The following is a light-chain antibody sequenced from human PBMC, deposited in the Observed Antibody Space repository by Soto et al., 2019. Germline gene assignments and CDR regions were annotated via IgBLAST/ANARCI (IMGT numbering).Light chain of an antibody. V-gene: IGKV3-20*01. CDR1: QTLGGSL. Sequence: EIVLTQSPGTLSLSPGERATLSCRASQTLGGSLLAWYQHKPGQAPRLLIYRTSSRATGIPDRFSGSGSGTDFTLTISRLEPEDFAVYYWHQYDFSPRTFGQGTKVEIK. CDR3: HQYDFSPRT. J-gene: IGKJ1*01. CDR2: RTS.